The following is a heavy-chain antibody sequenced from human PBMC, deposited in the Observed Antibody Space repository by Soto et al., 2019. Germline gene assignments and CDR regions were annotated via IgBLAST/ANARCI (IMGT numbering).Heavy chain of an antibody. Sequence: EAQLVESGGGLVQPGGSLRLSCVASGFTFSDHWMQWVRQVPGERPAWVSRINSDGSVTADADSVRGRVTISRDNAKNTLYLQMNSLRVDDTAMYYCVRQYRAYDMWGQGTMVTVSS. V-gene: IGHV3-74*03. D-gene: IGHD5-18*01. J-gene: IGHJ3*02. CDR1: GFTFSDHW. CDR2: INSDGSVT. CDR3: VRQYRAYDM.